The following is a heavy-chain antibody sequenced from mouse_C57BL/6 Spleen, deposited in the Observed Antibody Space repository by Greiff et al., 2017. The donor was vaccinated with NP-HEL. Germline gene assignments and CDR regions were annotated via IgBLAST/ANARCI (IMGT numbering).Heavy chain of an antibody. J-gene: IGHJ1*03. CDR2: IWSGGST. CDR3: ARNSGSWDFEV. D-gene: IGHD1-1*01. CDR1: GFSLTSYG. V-gene: IGHV2-2*01. Sequence: VQLQQSGPGLVQPSPSLSITCPVSGFSLTSYGVPWVRQSPGKGLEWLGVIWSGGSTDSNAAFISSLSISQDNYKSQVFFRMNSLQADDTAIDYGARNSGSWDFEVWGTGTTVTVSS.